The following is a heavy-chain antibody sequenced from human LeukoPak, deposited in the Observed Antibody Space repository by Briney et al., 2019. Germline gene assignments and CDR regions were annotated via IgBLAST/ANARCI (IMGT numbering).Heavy chain of an antibody. CDR1: GGSISSGGYS. CDR3: ARTLGSYYYYYGMDV. CDR2: IYYSGST. Sequence: MASETLSLTCAVSGGSISSGGYSWSWIRQPPGKGLEWIGYIYYSGSTNYSPSLKSRVTISVDTSKNQFSLKLSSVTAADTAVYYCARTLGSYYYYYGMDVWGQGTTVTVSS. V-gene: IGHV4-61*08. J-gene: IGHJ6*02.